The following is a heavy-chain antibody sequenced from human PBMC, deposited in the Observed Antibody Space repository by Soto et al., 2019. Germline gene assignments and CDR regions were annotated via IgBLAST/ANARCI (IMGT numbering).Heavy chain of an antibody. V-gene: IGHV3-30*18. CDR1: GFTFSSYG. CDR2: ISYDGSNK. CDR3: AKDPEYYYGSGSYYHPNYYYYGMDV. D-gene: IGHD3-10*01. Sequence: PGGSLRLSCAASGFTFSSYGMHWVRQAPGKGLEWVAVISYDGSNKYYADSVKGRFTISRDNSKNTLYLQMNSLRAEDTAVYYCAKDPEYYYGSGSYYHPNYYYYGMDVWGQGTTVTVSS. J-gene: IGHJ6*02.